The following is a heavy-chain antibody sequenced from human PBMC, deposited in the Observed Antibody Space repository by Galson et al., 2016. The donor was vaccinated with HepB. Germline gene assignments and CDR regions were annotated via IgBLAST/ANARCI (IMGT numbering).Heavy chain of an antibody. Sequence: SETLSLTCTVSGGSISRSTYYWGWIRQPPGKGLEWLGSIYDTGSTYYNPSLKSRVTMSVDTSKNQFSLNLSSVTAADTAVYYCARDPGSSSDYWGQGTLVTGSS. CDR1: GGSISRSTYY. D-gene: IGHD6-6*01. CDR2: IYDTGST. V-gene: IGHV4-39*07. CDR3: ARDPGSSSDY. J-gene: IGHJ4*02.